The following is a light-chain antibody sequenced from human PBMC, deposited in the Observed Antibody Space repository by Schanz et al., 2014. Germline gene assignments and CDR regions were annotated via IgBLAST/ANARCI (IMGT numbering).Light chain of an antibody. CDR2: DVS. V-gene: IGLV2-14*01. J-gene: IGLJ1*01. CDR1: SSDVGGTNY. Sequence: QSALTQPASVSGSPGQSITLSCTGTSSDVGGTNYVSWYQQHPGKVPKLMIYDVSNRPSGVSNRFSGSKSGNTASLTISGLQAEDEADYYCSSYTPSSTTLYVFGTGTKVTVL. CDR3: SSYTPSSTTLYV.